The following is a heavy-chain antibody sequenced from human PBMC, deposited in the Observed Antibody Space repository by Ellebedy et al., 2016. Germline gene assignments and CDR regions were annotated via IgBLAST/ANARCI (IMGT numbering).Heavy chain of an antibody. J-gene: IGHJ3*02. CDR3: ATATGGWMAPHAFDI. CDR1: SGSISSGGYS. V-gene: IGHV4-30-2*01. D-gene: IGHD2-8*02. Sequence: SETLSLTCAVSSGSISSGGYSWSWLRQPPGKGLEWIGDIFHTVYTYYNSSLKSRVTMSVDTSRNQFSLKLNSVTAADTAMYFCATATGGWMAPHAFDIWGQGTLVTVSS. CDR2: IFHTVYT.